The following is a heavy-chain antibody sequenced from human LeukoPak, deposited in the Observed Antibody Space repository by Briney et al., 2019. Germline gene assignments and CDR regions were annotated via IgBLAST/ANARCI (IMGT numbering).Heavy chain of an antibody. CDR1: GYRFTSNW. J-gene: IGHJ4*02. Sequence: GESLKISCKGSGYRFTSNWIGWVRQMPGKGLEWMGIIYPADSDTRYSPSFQGQVTMSDDKSISTAYLQWSSLKASDTAIYYCARLGGWDYGDSLDYWGQGTLVTVSS. CDR2: IYPADSDT. D-gene: IGHD4-17*01. CDR3: ARLGGWDYGDSLDY. V-gene: IGHV5-51*01.